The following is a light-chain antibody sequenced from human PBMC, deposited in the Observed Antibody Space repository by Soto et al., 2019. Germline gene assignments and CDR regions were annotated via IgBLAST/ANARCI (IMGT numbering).Light chain of an antibody. Sequence: EIVLAQSPGTLSLSPGERATLSCRASQRVSNTYLAWYQQKPGQAPRLLIYGVSSRATGIPERFTGSGSGTDFTLNISILEPEDVAVYYCQQYSSSPVTFGEGTKVAIK. CDR1: QRVSNTY. CDR2: GVS. V-gene: IGKV3-20*01. CDR3: QQYSSSPVT. J-gene: IGKJ4*01.